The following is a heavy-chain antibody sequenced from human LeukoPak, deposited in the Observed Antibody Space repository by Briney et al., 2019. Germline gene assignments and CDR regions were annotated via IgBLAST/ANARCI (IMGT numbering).Heavy chain of an antibody. Sequence: ASVKVSCKPSGYTFTVNYIHWVRQAPGQGPEWMGWINPNSGGTNYAQKFQGRVTMTRDTSISTAYMELSRLTSDDTAVYYCARVGFCTKGVCYSFDYWGRGTLVTVSS. D-gene: IGHD2-8*01. CDR3: ARVGFCTKGVCYSFDY. V-gene: IGHV1-2*02. CDR1: GYTFTVNY. CDR2: INPNSGGT. J-gene: IGHJ4*02.